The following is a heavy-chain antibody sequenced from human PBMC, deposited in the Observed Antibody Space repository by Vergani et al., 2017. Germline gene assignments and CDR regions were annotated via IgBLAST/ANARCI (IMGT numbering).Heavy chain of an antibody. D-gene: IGHD4/OR15-4a*01. CDR2: AYHSGAT. Sequence: QVQLRESGPGLVKPSETLSLSCTMSGYSVNSGYYWAWIRQTAAKGLEWIGSAYHSGATYYNPSLEIRVTILLDTSRKQFSLRLNSVTAADTAVYYCAGGNDHGTYNPPLDPWGPGTRVTVSS. V-gene: IGHV4-38-2*02. J-gene: IGHJ5*02. CDR1: GYSVNSGYY. CDR3: AGGNDHGTYNPPLDP.